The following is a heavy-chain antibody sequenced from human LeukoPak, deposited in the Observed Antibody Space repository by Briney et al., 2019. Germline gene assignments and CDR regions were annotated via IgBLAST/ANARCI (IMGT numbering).Heavy chain of an antibody. CDR1: GFTFSSYA. J-gene: IGHJ4*02. D-gene: IGHD3-10*01. CDR3: VKGVTMVRGSREFDF. V-gene: IGHV3-23*01. Sequence: PGGSLRLSCAASGFTFSSYAMSWVRQAPGKGLEWVSSIGGGGSSYYAGSVKGRFTISRDNSKNTLYLQMNSLRAEDTAMFYCVKGVTMVRGSREFDFWGQGTLVTVSS. CDR2: IGGGGSS.